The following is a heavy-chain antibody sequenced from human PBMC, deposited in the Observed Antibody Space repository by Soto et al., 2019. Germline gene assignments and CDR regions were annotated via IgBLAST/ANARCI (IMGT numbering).Heavy chain of an antibody. CDR2: INQDGSEK. CDR1: GFTFSSYW. J-gene: IGHJ4*02. Sequence: EVQLVESGGGLVQPGGSLRLSCAASGFTFSSYWMSWVHQAPGKGLEWVANINQDGSEKYYVDSVKGRCTISRDNAQNSLYLQMNSLIAEDTAVYYCARDPVYYGSGSVDYWGQGTLVTVSS. CDR3: ARDPVYYGSGSVDY. V-gene: IGHV3-7*01. D-gene: IGHD3-10*01.